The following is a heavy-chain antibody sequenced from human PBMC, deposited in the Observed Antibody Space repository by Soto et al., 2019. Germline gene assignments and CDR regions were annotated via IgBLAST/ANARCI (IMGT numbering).Heavy chain of an antibody. CDR3: ARRPRGYSGYGLRGDFDY. J-gene: IGHJ4*02. CDR2: IYPGDSDT. CDR1: GYRFTSYW. D-gene: IGHD5-12*01. Sequence: EVQLVQSGAEVKKPGESLKISCKGSGYRFTSYWIGWLRQMPGKGLEWMGIIYPGDSDTRYSPSFQGQVTISADKSISTAYLQWSSLKASDTAMYYCARRPRGYSGYGLRGDFDYWGQGTLVTVSS. V-gene: IGHV5-51*01.